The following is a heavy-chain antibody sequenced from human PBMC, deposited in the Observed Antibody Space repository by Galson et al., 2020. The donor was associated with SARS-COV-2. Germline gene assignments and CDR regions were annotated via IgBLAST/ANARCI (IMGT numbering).Heavy chain of an antibody. CDR2: ISFDGSNK. J-gene: IGHJ6*03. CDR3: ASGPDYYYMDV. V-gene: IGHV3-30*04. CDR1: GFTFSSYA. Sequence: GESLKTSCVASGFTFSSYAMQWVRQAPGKGLEWVAVISFDGSNKYCADSVKGRFTISRDNSKYTLYLQMNSLRAEDTAVYYCASGPDYYYMDVWGKGTTVTISS.